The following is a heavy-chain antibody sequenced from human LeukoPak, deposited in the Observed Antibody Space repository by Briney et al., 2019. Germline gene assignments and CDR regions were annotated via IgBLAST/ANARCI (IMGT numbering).Heavy chain of an antibody. Sequence: ASVKVSCKASGYTFTGYYMHWVRQAPGQGLEWVGWINPNSGGTNYAQKFQGRVTMTRDTSISTAYMELSRLRSDDTAVYYCARDALHPLSGYMDVWGKGTTVTVSS. CDR3: ARDALHPLSGYMDV. V-gene: IGHV1-2*02. J-gene: IGHJ6*03. D-gene: IGHD1-1*01. CDR1: GYTFTGYY. CDR2: INPNSGGT.